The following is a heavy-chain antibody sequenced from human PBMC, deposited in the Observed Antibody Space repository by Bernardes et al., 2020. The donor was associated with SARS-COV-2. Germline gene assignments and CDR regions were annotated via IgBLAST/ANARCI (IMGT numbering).Heavy chain of an antibody. D-gene: IGHD1-1*01. V-gene: IGHV1-18*01. CDR2: ISAYNGNT. Sequence: ASVKVSCKTSGYTFTSYGISWVRQAPGQGLEWMGWISAYNGNTNSAQNLQGRVTLTTDTSTSTAYMELRSLRSGDTAVYYCARRAQLGHFDYWGQGTLVTVSS. CDR3: ARRAQLGHFDY. CDR1: GYTFTSYG. J-gene: IGHJ4*02.